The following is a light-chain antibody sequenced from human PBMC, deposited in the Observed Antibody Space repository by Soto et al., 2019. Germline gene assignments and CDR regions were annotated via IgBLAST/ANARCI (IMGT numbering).Light chain of an antibody. Sequence: DIQLTQSPSFLSASVGDRVTITCRASQGSRSYLAWYQQKPGKAPKLLIYAASTWKSCVPSRFSGSGYGTEFTLTISSLQPEDFAAYYCQQHNSSPWTFGQGTKVEIK. J-gene: IGKJ1*01. CDR3: QQHNSSPWT. CDR1: QGSRSY. CDR2: AAS. V-gene: IGKV1-9*01.